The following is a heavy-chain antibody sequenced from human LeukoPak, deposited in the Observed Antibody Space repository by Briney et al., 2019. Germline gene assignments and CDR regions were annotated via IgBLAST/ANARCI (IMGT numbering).Heavy chain of an antibody. CDR3: ATGSRSSGRYYFDY. CDR2: IKQDGSEK. V-gene: IGHV3-7*02. J-gene: IGHJ4*02. Sequence: GGSLRLPCAASGFTFSSYWMSWVCQAPREGLERVSNIKQDGSEKYYVDSVKGRFTISRDNAKNSLYLQMNSLRAEDTAVYYCATGSRSSGRYYFDYWGQGSLVTVSS. D-gene: IGHD6-19*01. CDR1: GFTFSSYW.